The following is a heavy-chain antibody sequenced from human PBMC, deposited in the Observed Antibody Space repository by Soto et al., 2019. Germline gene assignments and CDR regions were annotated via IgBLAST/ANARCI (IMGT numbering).Heavy chain of an antibody. Sequence: PSETLSLTYTVSGGSISSGGYYWSWIRQHPGKGLEWIGYIYYSGSTYYNPSLKSRVTISVDTSKNQFSLKLSSVTAADTAVYYCARGAVAGLWFDPWGQGTLVTVSS. CDR1: GGSISSGGYY. J-gene: IGHJ5*02. D-gene: IGHD6-19*01. V-gene: IGHV4-31*03. CDR2: IYYSGST. CDR3: ARGAVAGLWFDP.